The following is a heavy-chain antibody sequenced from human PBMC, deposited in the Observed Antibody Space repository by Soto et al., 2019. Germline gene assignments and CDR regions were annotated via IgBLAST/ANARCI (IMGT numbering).Heavy chain of an antibody. CDR2: IYYSGST. J-gene: IGHJ5*02. V-gene: IGHV4-39*01. CDR1: GGSISSSSYY. D-gene: IGHD3-3*01. CDR3: ARHILQTTQEEVLRFLEWLLPNWFDP. Sequence: SETLSLTCTVSGGSISSSSYYWGWIRQPPGKGLEWIGSIYYSGSTYYNPSLMSRVTISVDTSKNQFSLKLSSVTAADTAVYYCARHILQTTQEEVLRFLEWLLPNWFDPWGQGTLVTVSS.